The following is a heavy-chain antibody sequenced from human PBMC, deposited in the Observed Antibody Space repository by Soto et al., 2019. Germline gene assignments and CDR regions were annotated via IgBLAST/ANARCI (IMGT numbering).Heavy chain of an antibody. CDR3: TTGHYYDSSDFDY. CDR2: IKSKTDGGTT. Sequence: GGSLRLFCAASGFTFSNAWMNWVRQAPGKGLEWVGRIKSKTDGGTTDYAAPVKGRFTISRDDSKNTLYLQMNSLKTEDTAVYYCTTGHYYDSSDFDYWGQGTLVTVSS. CDR1: GFTFSNAW. D-gene: IGHD3-22*01. V-gene: IGHV3-15*07. J-gene: IGHJ4*02.